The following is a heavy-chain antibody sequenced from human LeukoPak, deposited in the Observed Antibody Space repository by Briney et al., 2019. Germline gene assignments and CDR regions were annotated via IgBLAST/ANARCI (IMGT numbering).Heavy chain of an antibody. CDR1: GGSISSGDYY. Sequence: SETLSLTCTVSGGSISSGDYYWSWIRQPPGKGLEWIGYIYYSGSTYYNPSLKSRVTISVDTSKNQFSLKLSSVTAADTAVYYCARDRYSSSSYYFDYWGQGTLVTVSS. D-gene: IGHD6-6*01. CDR3: ARDRYSSSSYYFDY. J-gene: IGHJ4*02. V-gene: IGHV4-30-4*02. CDR2: IYYSGST.